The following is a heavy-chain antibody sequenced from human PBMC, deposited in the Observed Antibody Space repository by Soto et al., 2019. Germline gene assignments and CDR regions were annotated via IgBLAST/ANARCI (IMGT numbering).Heavy chain of an antibody. V-gene: IGHV3-7*01. CDR3: AKDYYRYSSSWHLFDY. D-gene: IGHD6-13*01. CDR1: GLTFTDYW. J-gene: IGHJ4*02. Sequence: GGSLRLSCVTYGLTFTDYWMSWVRQAPGKGLEWVANIKQDESEKNYLDSVKGRFTISRDNAKNSLYLQMNSLRAEDTAVYYCAKDYYRYSSSWHLFDYWGQGTLVTVSS. CDR2: IKQDESEK.